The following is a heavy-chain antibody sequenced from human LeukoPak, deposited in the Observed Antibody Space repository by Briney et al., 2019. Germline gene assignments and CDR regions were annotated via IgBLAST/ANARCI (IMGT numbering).Heavy chain of an antibody. V-gene: IGHV3-30*18. J-gene: IGHJ4*02. Sequence: GGSLRLSCAASGFTFSNFGMHWVRQAPGKGLEWVAVISYDGSNTYYADSVKGRATTSRDNSKNTLFLQMNSLRPEDTAVYYCAKALAQWLVTSALDYWGQGTLVTVSS. CDR2: ISYDGSNT. CDR3: AKALAQWLVTSALDY. CDR1: GFTFSNFG. D-gene: IGHD6-19*01.